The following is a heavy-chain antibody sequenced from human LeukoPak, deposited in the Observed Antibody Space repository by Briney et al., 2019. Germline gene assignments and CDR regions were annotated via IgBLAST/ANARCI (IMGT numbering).Heavy chain of an antibody. J-gene: IGHJ1*01. Sequence: SGPTQVTPTQTLTLTCTFSGFSLSTSGMCVSWIRHPPREALVWLARLYLDGDNYYSKSLKTRLTISKDTSKNQVVLTMTNMNPVDTATYYCARMAWEAYDSSGYYINWGQGTLVTVSS. CDR2: LYLDGDN. V-gene: IGHV2-70*11. CDR3: ARMAWEAYDSSGYYIN. D-gene: IGHD3-22*01. CDR1: GFSLSTSGMC.